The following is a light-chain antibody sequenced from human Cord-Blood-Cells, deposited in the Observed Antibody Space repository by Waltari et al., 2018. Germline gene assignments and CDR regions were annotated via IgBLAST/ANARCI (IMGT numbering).Light chain of an antibody. Sequence: QSALTQPASVSGSPGQSIPIPCTGTSSDVGRYHLVSWYQQHPGKAPKLMIYEGSKRPSGVSNRFSGSKSGNTASLTISGLQAEDEADYYCCSYAGSSTFYVFGTGTKVTVL. CDR1: SSDVGRYHL. CDR2: EGS. CDR3: CSYAGSSTFYV. J-gene: IGLJ1*01. V-gene: IGLV2-23*01.